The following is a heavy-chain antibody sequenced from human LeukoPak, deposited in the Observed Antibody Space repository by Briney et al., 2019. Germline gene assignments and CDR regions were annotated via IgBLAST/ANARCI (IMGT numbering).Heavy chain of an antibody. CDR3: ARGRGGTYYDFWSGYSPYYFDY. D-gene: IGHD3-3*01. Sequence: ASVKVSCKASGYTFTSYDINWVRQATGQGLEWMGWMNPNSGNTGYAQKFQGGVTMTRNTSISTAYMELSSLRSEDTAVYYCARGRGGTYYDFWSGYSPYYFDYWGQGTLVTVSS. J-gene: IGHJ4*02. V-gene: IGHV1-8*01. CDR2: MNPNSGNT. CDR1: GYTFTSYD.